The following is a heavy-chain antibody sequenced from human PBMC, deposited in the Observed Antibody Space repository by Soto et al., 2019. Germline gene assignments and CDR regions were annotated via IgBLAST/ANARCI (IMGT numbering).Heavy chain of an antibody. CDR1: GGSISSSGYY. CDR2: IYYRGVT. D-gene: IGHD3-22*01. V-gene: IGHV4-39*01. CDR3: ARREHGYPNNWFAP. Sequence: QLQLQESGPGLVKPSETLSLACSVSGGSISSSGYYWGWIRQPPGKGLEWIGCIYYRGVTHYNPSLKSRATVSVDTSQNQFSLRLSSVTAADTAVYYCARREHGYPNNWFAPWGQGTLVTVSS. J-gene: IGHJ5*02.